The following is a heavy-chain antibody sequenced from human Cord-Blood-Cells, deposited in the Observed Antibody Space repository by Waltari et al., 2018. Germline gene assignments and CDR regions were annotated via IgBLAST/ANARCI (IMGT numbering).Heavy chain of an antibody. J-gene: IGHJ5*02. CDR3: ARLSEYSSSA. V-gene: IGHV4-39*07. Sequence: QLQLQELGPGLVKPSETLSLTCTVSGGSISSSCYYWGWIRQPPGKGLEWIGSIYYSGSTYYNPSLKSRVTISVDTSKNQFSLKLSSVTAADTAVYYCARLSEYSSSAWGQGTLVTVSS. CDR2: IYYSGST. D-gene: IGHD6-13*01. CDR1: GGSISSSCYY.